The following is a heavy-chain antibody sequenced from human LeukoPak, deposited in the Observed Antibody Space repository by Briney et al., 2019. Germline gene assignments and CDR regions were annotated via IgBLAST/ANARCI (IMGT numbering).Heavy chain of an antibody. D-gene: IGHD3-16*01. CDR2: IYYSGST. Sequence: PSETLSLTCTVSGGSISSGDYYWSWIRQPPGKGLGWIGYIYYSGSTYYNPSLKSRVTISVDTSKNQFSLKLSSVTAADTAVYYCARVLGTGDAFDIWGQGTMVTVSS. J-gene: IGHJ3*02. V-gene: IGHV4-30-4*01. CDR1: GGSISSGDYY. CDR3: ARVLGTGDAFDI.